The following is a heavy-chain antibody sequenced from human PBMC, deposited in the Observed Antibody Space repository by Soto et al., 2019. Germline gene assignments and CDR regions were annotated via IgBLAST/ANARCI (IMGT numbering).Heavy chain of an antibody. CDR3: ARDESSVAAAPGVYYYYGMDV. CDR2: INHSGST. V-gene: IGHV4-34*01. CDR1: DGSFSGYS. Sequence: SDTLSLTCAVYDGSFSGYSWTWLRPPPGTGLEWIGEINHSGSTNYNPSLKSRVTISVDKSKNQFSLKLSSVTAADTAVYCCARDESSVAAAPGVYYYYGMDVWCQGTTVS. D-gene: IGHD6-13*01. J-gene: IGHJ6*02.